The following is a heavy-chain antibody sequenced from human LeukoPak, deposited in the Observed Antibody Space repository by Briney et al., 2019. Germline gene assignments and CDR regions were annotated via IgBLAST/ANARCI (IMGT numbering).Heavy chain of an antibody. CDR3: VKDTSGASQYFQY. Sequence: KAGGSLRLSCAAFGFTFDNYAMHWVRQAPGKGLEWVSSISWNSANIAYADSVKGRCTISTDNAKISLYLQMNSLSPEDMALYYCVKDTSGASQYFQYWGHGTVVTVSS. J-gene: IGHJ1*01. V-gene: IGHV3-9*03. CDR2: ISWNSANI. D-gene: IGHD2-15*01. CDR1: GFTFDNYA.